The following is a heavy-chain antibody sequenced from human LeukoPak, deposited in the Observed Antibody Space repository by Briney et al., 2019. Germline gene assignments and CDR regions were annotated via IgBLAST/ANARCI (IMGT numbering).Heavy chain of an antibody. Sequence: SETLSLTCAVYGGSFSGYYWSWIRQPPGKGLEWIGEINHSGSTNYNPSLKSRVTISVDTSKNQFSLKLSSVTAADTAVYYCARIYYDSSGYYRDYWGQGTLVTVSS. J-gene: IGHJ4*02. CDR2: INHSGST. CDR1: GGSFSGYY. CDR3: ARIYYDSSGYYRDY. V-gene: IGHV4-34*01. D-gene: IGHD3-22*01.